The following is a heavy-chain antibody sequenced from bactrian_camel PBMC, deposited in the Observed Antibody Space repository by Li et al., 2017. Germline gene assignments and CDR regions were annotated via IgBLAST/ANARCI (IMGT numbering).Heavy chain of an antibody. Sequence: QLVESGGGSVEAGGSLRLSCAASGYTVNIMSMGWFRQAPGKEREGVALIYTGGSSSGTYYDDSVKGRFTISRDDAKNTVYLQVNSLKPEDTAVYYCAARPEWPGSLSWRRSYEYNYWGQGTQVTVS. V-gene: IGHV3S40*01. CDR1: GYTVNIMS. CDR2: IYTGGSSSGT. CDR3: AARPEWPGSLSWRRSYEYNY. D-gene: IGHD1*01. J-gene: IGHJ4*01.